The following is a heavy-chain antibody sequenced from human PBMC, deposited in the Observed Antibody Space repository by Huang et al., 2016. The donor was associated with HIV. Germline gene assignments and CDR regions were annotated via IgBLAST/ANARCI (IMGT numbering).Heavy chain of an antibody. J-gene: IGHJ4*02. CDR3: TRDGVAPDEEFDY. D-gene: IGHD5-12*01. CDR2: LNPKNGAT. V-gene: IGHV1-2*02. CDR1: GYTFAEYF. Sequence: QVQLVQSGAEVKKPGASVKVSCKPSGYTFAEYFITWVRKAPGQGLDWMARLNPKNGATNYAQKFLGRVTVTGDTSINTAYMEFSGLTSDDTANYYCTRDGVAPDEEFDYWGQGTLIIVSS.